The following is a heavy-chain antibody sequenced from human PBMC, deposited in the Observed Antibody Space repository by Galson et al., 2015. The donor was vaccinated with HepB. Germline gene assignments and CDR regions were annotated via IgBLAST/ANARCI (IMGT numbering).Heavy chain of an antibody. CDR1: GLTFSSYA. V-gene: IGHV3-30*04. Sequence: SLRLSCAASGLTFSSYAMHWVRQAPGKGLEWVAVISYDGSNKYYADSVRGRFTISRDNSKNTLYLQMNSLRAEDTAVYNCARARGYSGYDFRRMAFDIWGQGTMVTVSS. J-gene: IGHJ3*02. CDR2: ISYDGSNK. CDR3: ARARGYSGYDFRRMAFDI. D-gene: IGHD5-12*01.